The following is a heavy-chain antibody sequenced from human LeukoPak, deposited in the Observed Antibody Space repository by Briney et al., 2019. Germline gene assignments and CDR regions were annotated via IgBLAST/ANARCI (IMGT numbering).Heavy chain of an antibody. Sequence: GGSLRLSCAAPGFTFSSYAMHWVRQAPGKGLEWVAVISYDGSNKYYADSVKGQFTISRDNSKNTLYLQMNSLRAEDTAVYYCARDRYYDFWSGYSALDDYWGQGTLVTVSS. J-gene: IGHJ4*02. D-gene: IGHD3-3*01. CDR1: GFTFSSYA. CDR2: ISYDGSNK. V-gene: IGHV3-30*01. CDR3: ARDRYYDFWSGYSALDDY.